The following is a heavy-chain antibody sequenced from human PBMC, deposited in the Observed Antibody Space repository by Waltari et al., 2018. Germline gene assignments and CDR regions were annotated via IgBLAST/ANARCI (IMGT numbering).Heavy chain of an antibody. CDR1: GFTFSSYG. CDR2: IRYDGSNK. Sequence: QVQLVESGGGVVQPGGSLRLSCAASGFTFSSYGMQWVRQAPGKGREWVAFIRYDGSNKYYADSVKGRFTISRDNSKNTLYLQMNSLRAEDTAVYYCARQTRLDYWGQGTLVTVSS. J-gene: IGHJ4*02. V-gene: IGHV3-30*02. CDR3: ARQTRLDY. D-gene: IGHD4-17*01.